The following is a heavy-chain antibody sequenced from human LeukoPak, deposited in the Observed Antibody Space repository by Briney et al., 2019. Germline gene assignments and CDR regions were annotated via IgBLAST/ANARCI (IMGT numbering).Heavy chain of an antibody. D-gene: IGHD5-24*01. Sequence: PGGSLRLSCAASGFTFSSYAMSWVRQAPGKGLEWVSAISGSDGSTYYADSVKGRFTISRDNSKNTLYLQMNSLRAEDTAVYYCAKSRDNYYYYGMDVWGQGTTVTVSS. CDR2: ISGSDGST. CDR1: GFTFSSYA. J-gene: IGHJ6*02. V-gene: IGHV3-23*01. CDR3: AKSRDNYYYYGMDV.